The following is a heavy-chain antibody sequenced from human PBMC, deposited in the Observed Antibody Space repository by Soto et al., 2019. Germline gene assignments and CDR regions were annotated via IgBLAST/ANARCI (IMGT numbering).Heavy chain of an antibody. Sequence: SETLSLTCTVSGGSISSSSYYWGWIRQPPGKGLEWIGSIYYSGSTYYNPSLKSRVTISVDTSKNQFSLKLSSVTAADTAVYYCARHVGLTYYYGSGSRFDPWGQGTLVTSPQ. CDR2: IYYSGST. V-gene: IGHV4-39*01. D-gene: IGHD3-10*01. CDR1: GGSISSSSYY. J-gene: IGHJ5*02. CDR3: ARHVGLTYYYGSGSRFDP.